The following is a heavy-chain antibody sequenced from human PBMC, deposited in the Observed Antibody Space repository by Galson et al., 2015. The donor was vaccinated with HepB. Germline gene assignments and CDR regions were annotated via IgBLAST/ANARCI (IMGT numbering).Heavy chain of an antibody. D-gene: IGHD4-11*01. CDR1: GYTFTTYA. Sequence: SVKVSCKASGYTFTTYAMNWVRQAPGPGLEWMGWINTNTGNPTYAQGFTGRFVFSLDTSVSTAYLQISSLKAEDTAVYYCARDDYSDYDDAFDIWGQGTMVTVSS. CDR2: INTNTGNP. CDR3: ARDDYSDYDDAFDI. V-gene: IGHV7-4-1*02. J-gene: IGHJ3*02.